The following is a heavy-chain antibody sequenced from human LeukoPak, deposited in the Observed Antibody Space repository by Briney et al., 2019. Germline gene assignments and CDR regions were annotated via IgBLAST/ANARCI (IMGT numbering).Heavy chain of an antibody. J-gene: IGHJ4*02. Sequence: GGSLRLSCAASGFTFDDYTMHWVRQAPGKGLEWVSGISSNSDTIYYADSVKGRFTISRDNSDNTLYLQMNSLRAEDTAVYYCAKVNYYGSGTSYRFNYFDFWGQGTMVTVSS. V-gene: IGHV3-23*01. CDR1: GFTFDDYT. D-gene: IGHD3-10*01. CDR2: ISSNSDTI. CDR3: AKVNYYGSGTSYRFNYFDF.